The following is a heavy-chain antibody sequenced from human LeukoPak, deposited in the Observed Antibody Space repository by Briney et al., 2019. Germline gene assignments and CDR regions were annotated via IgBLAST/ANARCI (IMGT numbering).Heavy chain of an antibody. CDR2: INHSGST. Sequence: RPSETLSLTCAVYGGSFSGYYWSWIRQPPGKGLEWIGEINHSGSTNYNPSLKSRVTISVDTSKNQFSLKLSSVTAAGTAVYYCARGVVVVAATYYYFDYWGQGTLVTVSS. J-gene: IGHJ4*02. D-gene: IGHD2-15*01. CDR1: GGSFSGYY. CDR3: ARGVVVVAATYYYFDY. V-gene: IGHV4-34*01.